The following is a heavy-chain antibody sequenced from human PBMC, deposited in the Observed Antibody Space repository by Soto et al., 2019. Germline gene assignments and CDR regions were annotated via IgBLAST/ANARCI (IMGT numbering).Heavy chain of an antibody. CDR3: ARARCSSGQCYYFDY. CDR2: ISRSGDRT. Sequence: EVQLVESGEGLVQPGGSLRLSCAAYGFTFSSYNIHWIRQAPGKGLEFVSAISRSGDRTYYADSVKGRFTITRDNSKNTVWLQMGSPRAEDMAVYYCARARCSSGQCYYFDYWGRGALVSVSS. J-gene: IGHJ4*02. D-gene: IGHD2-15*01. CDR1: GFTFSSYN. V-gene: IGHV3-64*02.